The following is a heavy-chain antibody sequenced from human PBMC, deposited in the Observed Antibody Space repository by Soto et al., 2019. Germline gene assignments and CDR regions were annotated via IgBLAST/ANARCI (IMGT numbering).Heavy chain of an antibody. V-gene: IGHV3-23*01. CDR1: GFTFSNYA. J-gene: IGHJ4*02. D-gene: IGHD1-26*01. CDR3: AKRMRGSDRSFDY. CDR2: ISGSGDTT. Sequence: EVWLLESGGGLVQPGGSLRLSCAASGFTFSNYALSWVRQAPGKGLEWVSSISGSGDTTLYADSVRGRFTFSRDNSKSTLYLQMNSLRVEDTAVYYCAKRMRGSDRSFDYWGQGTLVTVSS.